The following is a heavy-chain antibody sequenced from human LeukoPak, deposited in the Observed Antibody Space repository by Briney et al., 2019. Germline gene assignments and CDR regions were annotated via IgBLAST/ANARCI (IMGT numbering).Heavy chain of an antibody. CDR2: INPNSGGT. CDR3: ARVKKLMPEFEF. V-gene: IGHV1-2*02. Sequence: ASVKVSCKASGYTFTGYYMHWVRQAPGQGLEWMGWINPNSGGTNYAQKFQGRVTMTRDTSISTAYMDLSSLRSDDTAVYYCARVKKLMPEFEFWGQGTLVTVS. D-gene: IGHD2-2*01. J-gene: IGHJ4*02. CDR1: GYTFTGYY.